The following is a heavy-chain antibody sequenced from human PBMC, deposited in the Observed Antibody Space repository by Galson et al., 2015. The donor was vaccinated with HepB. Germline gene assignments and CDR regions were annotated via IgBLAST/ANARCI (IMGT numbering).Heavy chain of an antibody. CDR3: ARDEVGGSYYYGMDV. CDR1: GGTFSSYT. J-gene: IGHJ6*02. CDR2: IIPILGIA. V-gene: IGHV1-69*04. D-gene: IGHD1-26*01. Sequence: SVKVSCKASGGTFSSYTVSWVRQAPGQGLEWMGRIIPILGIANYAQKFQGRVTITADKSTSTAYMELSSLRSEDTAVYYCARDEVGGSYYYGMDVWGQGTTVTVSS.